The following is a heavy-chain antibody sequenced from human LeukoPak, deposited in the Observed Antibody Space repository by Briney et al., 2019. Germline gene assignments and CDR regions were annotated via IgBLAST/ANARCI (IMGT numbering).Heavy chain of an antibody. CDR2: ISSSGSTI. CDR1: GFTFSSYE. D-gene: IGHD2-2*03. J-gene: IGHJ4*02. CDR3: AKGDGYCSSTSCALVPFDY. V-gene: IGHV3-48*03. Sequence: GGSLRLSCAASGFTFSSYEMNWVRQAPGKGLEWVSYISSSGSTIYYADSVKGRFTISRDNSKDSLYLQMNSLRTEDTALYYCAKGDGYCSSTSCALVPFDYWGQGTLVTVSS.